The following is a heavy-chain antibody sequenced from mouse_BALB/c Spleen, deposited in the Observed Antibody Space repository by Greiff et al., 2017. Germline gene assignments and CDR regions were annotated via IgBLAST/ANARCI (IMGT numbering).Heavy chain of an antibody. CDR2: ISYSGST. CDR1: GYSITSDYA. D-gene: IGHD1-1*01. Sequence: EVKLVESGPGLVKPSQSLSLTCTVTGYSITSDYAWNWIRQFPGNKLEWMGYISYSGSTSYNPSLKSRISITRDTSKNQFFLQLNSVTTEDTATYYCAMHYYGLDYWGQGTTLTVSS. J-gene: IGHJ2*01. CDR3: AMHYYGLDY. V-gene: IGHV3-2*02.